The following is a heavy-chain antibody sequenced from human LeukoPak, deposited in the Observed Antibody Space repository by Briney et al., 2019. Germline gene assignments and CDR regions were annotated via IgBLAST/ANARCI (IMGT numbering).Heavy chain of an antibody. CDR3: ARVAVAVPPAQYYYGMDV. CDR1: GGIFSSYA. Sequence: GASVKVSCMASGGIFSSYAISWVRQAPGQGLEWMGRIIPILGIANYAQKFQGRVTITADKSTSTAYMELSSLRSEDTAVYYCARVAVAVPPAQYYYGMDVWGQGTTVTVSS. D-gene: IGHD6-19*01. J-gene: IGHJ6*02. CDR2: IIPILGIA. V-gene: IGHV1-69*04.